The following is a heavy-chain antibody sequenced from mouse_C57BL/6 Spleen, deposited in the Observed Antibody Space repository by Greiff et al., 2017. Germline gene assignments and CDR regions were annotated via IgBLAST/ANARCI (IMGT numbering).Heavy chain of an antibody. Sequence: EVKLVESGGGLVKPGGSLKLSCAASGFTFSSYTMSWVRQTPEKRLEWVATISGGGGNTYYPDSVKGRFTISIDNAKNTLYLQMSSLMSEDTALYYCSRHEDYYYGSNYAMDYWGQGTSVTVSS. CDR2: ISGGGGNT. CDR3: SRHEDYYYGSNYAMDY. D-gene: IGHD1-1*01. V-gene: IGHV5-9*01. CDR1: GFTFSSYT. J-gene: IGHJ4*01.